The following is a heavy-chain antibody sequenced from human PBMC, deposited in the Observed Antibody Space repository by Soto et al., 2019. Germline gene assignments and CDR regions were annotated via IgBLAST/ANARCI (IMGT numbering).Heavy chain of an antibody. CDR1: GFTFSTYS. CDR2: IFATSTTI. CDR3: ARDKDRAFDY. V-gene: IGHV3-48*04. Sequence: GGALRLSCVASGFTFSTYSMVCVRQAPGKGLEWISYIFATSTTIYYADSVKGRITVSRDNTQNSLFLLMNSLRAEDTAIYYCARDKDRAFDYWGQGTLVTVSS. J-gene: IGHJ4*02.